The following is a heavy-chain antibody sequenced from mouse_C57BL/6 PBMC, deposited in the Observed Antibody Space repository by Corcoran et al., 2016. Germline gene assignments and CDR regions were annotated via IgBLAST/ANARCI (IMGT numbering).Heavy chain of an antibody. CDR2: IYPRDGST. Sequence: QVQLQQSGPELVKPGASVKLSCKASGYTFTSYDINWVKQRPGQGLEWIGWIYPRDGSTKYNEKFKGKATLTVDTSSSTAYMELHSLTSEDSAVYFCARYYGSSPYYYAMDYWGQGTSVTVSS. V-gene: IGHV1-85*01. J-gene: IGHJ4*01. CDR3: ARYYGSSPYYYAMDY. CDR1: GYTFTSYD. D-gene: IGHD1-1*01.